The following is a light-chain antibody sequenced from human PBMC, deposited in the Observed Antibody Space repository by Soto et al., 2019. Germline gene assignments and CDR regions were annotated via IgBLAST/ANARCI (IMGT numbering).Light chain of an antibody. V-gene: IGLV2-14*03. Sequence: QSVLTQPASVSGSPGQSITISCTGTSGDVGGYHYVSWYQHHPGKAPKLMIYDVSDRPSGVSQRFSGSKSGNTASLTISGLQAEDEADYYCSSYTSSGTLFGTGTKSPS. CDR2: DVS. CDR1: SGDVGGYHY. J-gene: IGLJ1*01. CDR3: SSYTSSGTL.